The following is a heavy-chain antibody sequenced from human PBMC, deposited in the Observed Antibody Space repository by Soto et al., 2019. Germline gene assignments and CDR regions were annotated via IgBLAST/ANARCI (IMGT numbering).Heavy chain of an antibody. CDR2: ISYDGSNK. V-gene: IGHV3-30-3*01. D-gene: IGHD6-13*01. CDR3: ARDRIYSSSWHDY. CDR1: GFTFSSYA. J-gene: IGHJ4*02. Sequence: QVQLVESGEGVVQPGRSLRLSCAASGFTFSSYAMHWVRQAPGKGLEWVAVISYDGSNKYYADSVKGRFTISRDNSKNTLYLQMNSLRAEDTAVYSCARDRIYSSSWHDYWGQGTLVTVSS.